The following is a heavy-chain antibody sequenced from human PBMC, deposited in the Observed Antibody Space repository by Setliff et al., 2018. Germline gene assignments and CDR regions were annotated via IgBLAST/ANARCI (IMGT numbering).Heavy chain of an antibody. CDR2: IKQDGSTK. J-gene: IGHJ3*02. CDR1: GFSFSRHW. CDR3: VRDDADNYDAFDS. Sequence: PGGSLRLSCVVSGFSFSRHWMSWVRQAPGKGLEWVADIKQDGSTKYYLDSVKGRFTISRDNTKRSLYLQMNGLRADDTGVYYCVRDDADNYDAFDSWGQGTLVTVSS. D-gene: IGHD3-22*01. V-gene: IGHV3-7*01.